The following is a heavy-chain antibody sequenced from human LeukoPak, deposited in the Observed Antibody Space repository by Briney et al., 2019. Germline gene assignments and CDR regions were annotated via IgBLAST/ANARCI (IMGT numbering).Heavy chain of an antibody. Sequence: SVKVSCKASGGTFSSYAISWVRQAPGQGLEWMGRIIPILGIANYAQKFQGRVTITADKSTSTAYMELSSLRSEDTAVYYCAKKSSVVVTAGDAFDIWGQGTMVTVSS. CDR2: IIPILGIA. V-gene: IGHV1-69*04. J-gene: IGHJ3*02. D-gene: IGHD2-21*02. CDR1: GGTFSSYA. CDR3: AKKSSVVVTAGDAFDI.